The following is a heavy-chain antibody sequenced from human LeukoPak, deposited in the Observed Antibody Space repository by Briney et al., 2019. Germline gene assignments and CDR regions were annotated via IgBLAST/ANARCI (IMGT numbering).Heavy chain of an antibody. J-gene: IGHJ5*02. CDR3: ARADCSSSTCYLRRSWFDP. D-gene: IGHD2-2*01. CDR2: ISTSSRYI. V-gene: IGHV3-21*01. Sequence: PGGSLRLSCAASGFTLSNYDMNWVRQAPGKGLEWVSSISTSSRYIYYKDSVRGRFTISRDDARNSLYLEMNSLRAEDTAVHYCARADCSSSTCYLRRSWFDPWGQGTLVTVSS. CDR1: GFTLSNYD.